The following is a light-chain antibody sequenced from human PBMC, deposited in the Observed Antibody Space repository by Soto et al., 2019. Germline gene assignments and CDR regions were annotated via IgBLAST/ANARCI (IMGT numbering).Light chain of an antibody. CDR1: QSVSSY. CDR2: DAS. V-gene: IGKV3-11*01. CDR3: QQRSNWPRGSLT. Sequence: EIVLTQSPATLSLSPGERATLSCRASQSVSSYLAWYQQKPGQAPRLLIYDASNRATGIPARFSGSGSGTDFTLTSSSLEPEDFAVYYCQQRSNWPRGSLTFGGGTKVEIK. J-gene: IGKJ4*01.